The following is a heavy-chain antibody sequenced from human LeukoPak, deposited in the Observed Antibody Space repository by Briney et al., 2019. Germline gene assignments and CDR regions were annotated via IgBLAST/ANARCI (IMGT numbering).Heavy chain of an antibody. D-gene: IGHD7-27*01. CDR2: IYYSGST. V-gene: IGHV4-39*02. Sequence: PSETLSLTCNVTGGSISSSYYHWGWIRQPPGEGLEWIGSIYYSGSTYYNPSLKSRVTISVDTSKNHFSLELNSVTAADTAVYYCASQRKTGEPYYFDYWGQGTLVTVSS. CDR3: ASQRKTGEPYYFDY. J-gene: IGHJ4*02. CDR1: GGSISSSYYH.